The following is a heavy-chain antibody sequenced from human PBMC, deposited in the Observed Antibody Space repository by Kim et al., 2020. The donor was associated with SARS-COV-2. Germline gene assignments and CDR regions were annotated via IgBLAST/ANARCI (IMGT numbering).Heavy chain of an antibody. Sequence: GGSLRLSCAASGFTFSSYAMHWVRQAPGKGLEWVAVISYDGSNKYYADSVKGRFTISRDNSKNTLYLQMNSLRAEDTAVYYCARVFVDFWCGHEYFQHW. V-gene: IGHV3-30-3*01. CDR2: ISYDGSNK. CDR3: ARVFVDFWCGHEYFQH. D-gene: IGHD3-3*01. J-gene: IGHJ1*01. CDR1: GFTFSSYA.